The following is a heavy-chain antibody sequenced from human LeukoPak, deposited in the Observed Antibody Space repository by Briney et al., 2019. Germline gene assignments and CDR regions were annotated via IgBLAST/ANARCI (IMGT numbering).Heavy chain of an antibody. CDR1: GGSISSYY. CDR3: ARGDCSGGSCYFARRFEYFQH. J-gene: IGHJ1*01. V-gene: IGHV4-34*01. CDR2: INHSGST. Sequence: SETLSLTCTVSGGSISSYYWSWIRQPPGKGLEWIGEINHSGSTNYNPSLKSRVIISADTSKNQFSLKLSSVTAADTAVYYCARGDCSGGSCYFARRFEYFQHWGQGTLVTVSS. D-gene: IGHD2-15*01.